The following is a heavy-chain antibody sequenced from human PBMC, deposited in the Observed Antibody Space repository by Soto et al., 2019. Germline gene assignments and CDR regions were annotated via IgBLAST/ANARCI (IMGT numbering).Heavy chain of an antibody. Sequence: SETLSLTCTVSGGSISSYYWSWIRQPPGKGLEWIGYIYYSGSTNYNPSLKSRVTISVDTSKNQFSLKLSSVTAADTAVYYCARDSVSHDFTYYYYGMAVWGQGTTVTVSS. D-gene: IGHD3-3*01. CDR3: ARDSVSHDFTYYYYGMAV. CDR1: GGSISSYY. J-gene: IGHJ6*02. CDR2: IYYSGST. V-gene: IGHV4-59*01.